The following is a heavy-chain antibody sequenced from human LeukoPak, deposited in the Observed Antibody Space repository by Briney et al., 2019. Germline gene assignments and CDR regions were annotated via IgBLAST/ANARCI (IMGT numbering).Heavy chain of an antibody. Sequence: SGGSLRLSCSASGFPFSSFAMHWVRQAPGKGLEYVSAINSNGDITDYADSVKGRFTISRDSYKNTLYLHMSSLRAEDTAVYYSVKSPHASRSYFDYWGQGTLVTVSS. CDR3: VKSPHASRSYFDY. J-gene: IGHJ4*02. CDR1: GFPFSSFA. V-gene: IGHV3-64D*09. CDR2: INSNGDIT. D-gene: IGHD2-15*01.